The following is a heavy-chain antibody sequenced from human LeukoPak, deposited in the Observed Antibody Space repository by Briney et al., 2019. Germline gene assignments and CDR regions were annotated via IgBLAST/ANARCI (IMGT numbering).Heavy chain of an antibody. J-gene: IGHJ4*02. CDR3: ARHVAYYYDSSGYPDF. V-gene: IGHV4-39*01. CDR2: VYYTGST. D-gene: IGHD3-22*01. Sequence: SETLSLTCTVSGTSIRSSSMYWGWIRQPPGKGLEWLGSVYYTGSTFHNPSLKRRVTIPVDTSKNQFSLRLTSVTAADTAIYYCARHVAYYYDSSGYPDFWGQGTLVAVSS. CDR1: GTSIRSSSMY.